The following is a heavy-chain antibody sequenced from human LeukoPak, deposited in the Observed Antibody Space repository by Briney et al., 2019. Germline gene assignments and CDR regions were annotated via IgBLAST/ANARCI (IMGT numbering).Heavy chain of an antibody. V-gene: IGHV4-30-2*01. CDR1: GGSISSGGYY. CDR3: ARWGGRSSSPVWFDP. J-gene: IGHJ5*02. CDR2: IYHSGST. D-gene: IGHD6-13*01. Sequence: SETLSLTCTVSGGSISSGGYYWSWIRQPPGKGLEWIGYIYHSGSTYYNPSLKSRVTISVDTSKNQLSLKLSSVTAADTAVYYCARWGGRSSSPVWFDPWGQGTLVTVSS.